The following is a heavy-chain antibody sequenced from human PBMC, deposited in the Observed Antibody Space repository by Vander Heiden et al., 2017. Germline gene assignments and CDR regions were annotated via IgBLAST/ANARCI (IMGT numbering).Heavy chain of an antibody. Sequence: EVQLVESGGGLVKPGGSLRLSCAVSGLTFTNAWMNWVRQAPGKGLEWVGRISDGGTTDDAAPVKGRFKIAREDAKNTLYMKMKRLKTEDTAVYDGTTPGNRYDYLGGQGTMVTVYS. CDR3: TTPGNRYDYL. CDR1: GLTFTNAW. J-gene: IGHJ4*02. CDR2: ISDGGTT. D-gene: IGHD3-16*01. V-gene: IGHV3-15*07.